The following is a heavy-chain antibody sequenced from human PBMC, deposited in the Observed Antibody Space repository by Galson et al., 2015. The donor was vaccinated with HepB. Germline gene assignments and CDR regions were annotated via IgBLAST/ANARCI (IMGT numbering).Heavy chain of an antibody. CDR3: ARDVLYYFDSSAYNLDY. V-gene: IGHV1-18*04. J-gene: IGHJ4*02. D-gene: IGHD3-22*01. Sequence: SVKVSCKASGYTFTSYGISWVRQAPGQGLEWMGWISAYNGNTNYAQKLQGRVTMTTDTSTSTAYMELRSLRSDDTAVFFCARDVLYYFDSSAYNLDYWGQGTLVTVSS. CDR1: GYTFTSYG. CDR2: ISAYNGNT.